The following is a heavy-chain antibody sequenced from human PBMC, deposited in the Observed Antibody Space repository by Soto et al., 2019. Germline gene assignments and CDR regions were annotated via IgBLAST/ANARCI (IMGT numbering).Heavy chain of an antibody. CDR2: IKSDGSST. CDR3: AKDRFLEWLLDY. J-gene: IGHJ4*02. Sequence: GSLRLSCAASGFTFSTYWMHWVRQAPGKGLMWVSRIKSDGSSTKYADSVKGRFTISRDNSKNTLYLQMNSLRAEDTAVYYCAKDRFLEWLLDYWGQGTMVTVYS. D-gene: IGHD3-3*01. CDR1: GFTFSTYW. V-gene: IGHV3-74*03.